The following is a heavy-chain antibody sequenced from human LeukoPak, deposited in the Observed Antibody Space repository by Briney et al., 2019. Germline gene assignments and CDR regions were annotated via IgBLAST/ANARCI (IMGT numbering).Heavy chain of an antibody. CDR3: AKDSGYSYVWDAFDI. CDR1: GFTFSSYG. Sequence: SGGSLRLSCAASGFTFSSYGMSWVRQAPGKGLEWVSAISGSGGSTYYADSVKGRFTISRDNSKNTLYLQMNSLRAEDTAVYYCAKDSGYSYVWDAFDIWGQGTMVTVSS. CDR2: ISGSGGST. J-gene: IGHJ3*02. D-gene: IGHD5-18*01. V-gene: IGHV3-23*01.